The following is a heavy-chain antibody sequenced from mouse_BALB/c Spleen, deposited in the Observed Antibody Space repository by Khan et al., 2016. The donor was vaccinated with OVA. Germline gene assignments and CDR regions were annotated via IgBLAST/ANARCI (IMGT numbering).Heavy chain of an antibody. CDR1: GYSITNDYA. CDR2: ISSTGST. Sequence: VQLKASGPGLVKPSQSLSLTCTVTGYSITNDYAWNWIRQFPGNKLEWMGYISSTGSTSYNPSLKSRISITRDTSKNQFFLQLRSVTSEDTATYYCARSLYYNYGYALDYWGRGTSVTVSS. CDR3: ARSLYYNYGYALDY. J-gene: IGHJ4*01. D-gene: IGHD2-4*01. V-gene: IGHV3-2*02.